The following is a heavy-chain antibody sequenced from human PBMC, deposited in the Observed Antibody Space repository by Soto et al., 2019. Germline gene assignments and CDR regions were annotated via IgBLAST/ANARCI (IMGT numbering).Heavy chain of an antibody. Sequence: EVKLVNSGGGLVQPGGSLRLSCAASGFTFSSYGMNWVRQAPGKGLEWISYISSGIATTNYADSVKGRFTISRDNDKSSLYLQLNSLRDDDTAVYYCARGGAGRPDYWGQGTLVIVSS. CDR2: ISSGIATT. V-gene: IGHV3-48*02. CDR3: ARGGAGRPDY. CDR1: GFTFSSYG. D-gene: IGHD6-13*01. J-gene: IGHJ4*02.